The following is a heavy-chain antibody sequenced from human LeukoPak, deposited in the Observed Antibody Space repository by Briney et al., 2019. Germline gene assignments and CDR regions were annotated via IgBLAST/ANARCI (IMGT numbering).Heavy chain of an antibody. CDR2: ISYDGSNK. CDR1: GFTFSSYG. D-gene: IGHD3-10*01. J-gene: IGHJ4*02. CDR3: AKNRYPYGSGSYYNLILDY. V-gene: IGHV3-30*18. Sequence: GGSLRLSCAASGFTFSSYGMHWVRQAPGKGLEWVAVISYDGSNKYYADSVKGRFTISRDNSKNSLYLQMNSLRAEDTALYCCAKNRYPYGSGSYYNLILDYWGQGTLVTVSS.